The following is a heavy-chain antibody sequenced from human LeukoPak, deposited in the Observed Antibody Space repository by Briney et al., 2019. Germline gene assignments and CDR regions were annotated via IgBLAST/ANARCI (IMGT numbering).Heavy chain of an antibody. J-gene: IGHJ4*02. V-gene: IGHV3-23*01. D-gene: IGHD3-9*01. Sequence: PGGSLRLSCAASGFTFSTYSMSWVRQAPGKGLEWVSGIGISGVTTYYADSVKGRVTISRDDGKNTLYLHMNSLRDDDTAVYYCATDQRYAFDYWGQGILVTVSS. CDR3: ATDQRYAFDY. CDR2: IGISGVTT. CDR1: GFTFSTYS.